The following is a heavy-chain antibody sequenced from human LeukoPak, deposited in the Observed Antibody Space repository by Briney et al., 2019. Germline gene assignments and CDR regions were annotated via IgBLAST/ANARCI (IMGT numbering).Heavy chain of an antibody. CDR2: IYYSGST. V-gene: IGHV4-59*12. CDR1: GGSISSYY. CDR3: ARDALRDGYKN. Sequence: SSETLSLTCTVSGGSISSYYWSWIRQPPGKGLEWIGYIYYSGSTNYNSSLKSRVTISVDTSKNQFSLKLSSVTAADTAVYYCARDALRDGYKNWGQGTLVTVSS. J-gene: IGHJ4*02. D-gene: IGHD5-24*01.